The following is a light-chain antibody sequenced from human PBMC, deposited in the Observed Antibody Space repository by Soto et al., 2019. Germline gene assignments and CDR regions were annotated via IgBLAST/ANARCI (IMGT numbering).Light chain of an antibody. V-gene: IGLV2-14*01. J-gene: IGLJ1*01. CDR3: SSYSTTSTLV. Sequence: QSALTQPASVSGSPGQSVTISCTGASSDVGGYDYVSWYQQHPGKAPKLILYEVTNRPSGVSNHFSGSKSGNTASLIISGLQADDEADYYCSSYSTTSTLVFGSGTKLTVL. CDR2: EVT. CDR1: SSDVGGYDY.